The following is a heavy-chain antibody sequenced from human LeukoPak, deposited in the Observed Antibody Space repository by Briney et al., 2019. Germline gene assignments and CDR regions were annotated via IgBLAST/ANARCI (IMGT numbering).Heavy chain of an antibody. CDR3: AREGNGYCSGGSCGNWFDP. CDR2: IDPSDSYT. J-gene: IGHJ5*02. V-gene: IGHV5-10-1*01. CDR1: GYSFTSYW. Sequence: GESLKISCKGSGYSFTSYWISWVRQMPGKGLEWMGRIDPSDSYTNYSPSFQGHVTISADKSISTAYLQWSSLQASDTAMYYCAREGNGYCSGGSCGNWFDPWGQGTLVTVSS. D-gene: IGHD2-15*01.